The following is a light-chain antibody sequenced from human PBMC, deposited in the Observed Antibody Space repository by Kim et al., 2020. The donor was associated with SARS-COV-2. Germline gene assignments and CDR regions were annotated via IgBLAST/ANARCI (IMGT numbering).Light chain of an antibody. CDR3: SSYAGTRTFVV. CDR1: SSDVGNYNL. J-gene: IGLJ2*01. Sequence: QSALTQPASVSGSPGQSITISCTGTSSDVGNYNLVSWYQQHPGKAPKFMIYEVTKRPSGVSNRFSGSKSGNTASLTISGLQAEDEADYYCSSYAGTRTFVVFGGGTQLTVL. CDR2: EVT. V-gene: IGLV2-23*02.